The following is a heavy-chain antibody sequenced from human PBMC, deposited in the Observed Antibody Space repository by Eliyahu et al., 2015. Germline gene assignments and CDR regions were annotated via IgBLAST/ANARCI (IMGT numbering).Heavy chain of an antibody. V-gene: IGHV3-9*01. Sequence: EVQLVESGGGLVQPGRSLXLSCAAYGLDFDDYAXXWVRQAPGKGLEWVSGISWNSDRKDYADSVKGRFTISRDNDRNSVYLQMSSVRTEDTALYYCVKGVGATTNGLCDHWGQGTLVTVSS. CDR1: GLDFDDYA. CDR3: VKGVGATTNGLCDH. CDR2: ISWNSDRK. J-gene: IGHJ4*02. D-gene: IGHD1-26*01.